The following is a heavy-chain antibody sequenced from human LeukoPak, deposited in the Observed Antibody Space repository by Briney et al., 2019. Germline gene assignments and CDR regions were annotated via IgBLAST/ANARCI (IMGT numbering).Heavy chain of an antibody. Sequence: GGSLRLSCAASGFTFSSNSMNWFRQAPGKGLEWVSSISSSSSYIYYADSVKGRFTISRDNAKNSLYLQMNSLRAEDTAVYYCARSGFGELLSDYWGQGTLVTVSS. CDR1: GFTFSSNS. V-gene: IGHV3-21*01. J-gene: IGHJ4*02. CDR3: ARSGFGELLSDY. CDR2: ISSSSSYI. D-gene: IGHD3-10*01.